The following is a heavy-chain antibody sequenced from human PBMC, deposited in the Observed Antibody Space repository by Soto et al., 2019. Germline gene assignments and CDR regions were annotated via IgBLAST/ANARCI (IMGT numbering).Heavy chain of an antibody. Sequence: SETLSLTCTVSGGSISSSSYYWGWIRQPPGKGLEWIGSIYYSGSTYYNPSLTSRVTISVDTSKNQFSLKLSSVTAADTAVYYCASGDIVLVPAAMQWYYFDYWGQGTLVTVSS. CDR2: IYYSGST. V-gene: IGHV4-39*01. CDR1: GGSISSSSYY. CDR3: ASGDIVLVPAAMQWYYFDY. D-gene: IGHD2-2*01. J-gene: IGHJ4*02.